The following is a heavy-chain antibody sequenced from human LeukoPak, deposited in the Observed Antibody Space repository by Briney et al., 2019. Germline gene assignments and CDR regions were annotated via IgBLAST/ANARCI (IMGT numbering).Heavy chain of an antibody. CDR3: ASRFTMVPL. D-gene: IGHD3-10*01. J-gene: IGHJ4*02. Sequence: SETLSLTCTVSGGSISSGGYFWSWIRQHPGKDLEWIGYIYYTGSTYYNPSLKSRVTISVDTSKNQFSLKLSSVTAADTAVYYCASRFTMVPLWGQGTLVTVSS. CDR1: GGSISSGGYF. CDR2: IYYTGST. V-gene: IGHV4-31*03.